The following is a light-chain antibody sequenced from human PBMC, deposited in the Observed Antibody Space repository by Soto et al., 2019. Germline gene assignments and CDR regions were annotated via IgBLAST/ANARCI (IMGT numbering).Light chain of an antibody. CDR2: GAS. Sequence: EIVLTQSPGTLSVSPGERATLSCRASQSVSSSYLAWYQQKPGQAPRLLIYGASSRATGIPDRFSGSGSGTDFTLTISRLEPEDFAVYYCQHYGSSLWTFGQVTKVEIK. J-gene: IGKJ1*01. V-gene: IGKV3-20*01. CDR1: QSVSSSY. CDR3: QHYGSSLWT.